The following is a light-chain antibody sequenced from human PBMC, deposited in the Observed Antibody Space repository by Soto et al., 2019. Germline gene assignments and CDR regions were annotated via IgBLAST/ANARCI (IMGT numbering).Light chain of an antibody. CDR1: SSNIGSNT. J-gene: IGLJ2*01. CDR2: SNN. Sequence: QSVLTQPPSASGTPGQRVTISCSGSSSNIGSNTVNWYQQLPGTAPKLLIYSNNQRPSGVPDRFSGSKSGTSTSVAISGLQSEDAAEYYCAAWDDSLDAVVFGGGTKLTGL. V-gene: IGLV1-44*01. CDR3: AAWDDSLDAVV.